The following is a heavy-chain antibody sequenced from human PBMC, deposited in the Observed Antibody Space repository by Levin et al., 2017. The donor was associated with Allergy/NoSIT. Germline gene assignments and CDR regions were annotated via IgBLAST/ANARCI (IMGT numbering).Heavy chain of an antibody. J-gene: IGHJ4*02. Sequence: NAGGSLRLSCKGSGYSFTSYWIGWVRQMPGKGLEWMGIIYPGDSDTRYSPSFQGQVTISADKSISTAYLQWSSLKASDTAMYYCARVVGRVDDYGDLGDSFGYWGQGTLVTVSS. CDR3: ARVVGRVDDYGDLGDSFGY. CDR1: GYSFTSYW. V-gene: IGHV5-51*01. D-gene: IGHD4-17*01. CDR2: IYPGDSDT.